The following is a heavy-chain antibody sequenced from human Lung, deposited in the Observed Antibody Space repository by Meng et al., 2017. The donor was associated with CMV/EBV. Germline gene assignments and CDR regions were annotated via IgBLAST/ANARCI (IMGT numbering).Heavy chain of an antibody. V-gene: IGHV3-72*01. J-gene: IGHJ4*02. Sequence: SCAASGFTCSDHYMDWVRQAPGKGLEWVGRIRNKANRDTTEYAASVKGRFTISRDDSRNSLYPQMNSLKTEDTAVYYCARWTSGRFDYWGQGTLVTVSS. CDR3: ARWTSGRFDY. CDR1: GFTCSDHY. CDR2: IRNKANRDTT. D-gene: IGHD6-19*01.